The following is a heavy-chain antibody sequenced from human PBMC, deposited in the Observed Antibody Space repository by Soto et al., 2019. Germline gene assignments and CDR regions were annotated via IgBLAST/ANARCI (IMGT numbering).Heavy chain of an antibody. CDR2: IYHSGST. Sequence: PSETLSLTCAVSGGSISSGGYSWSWIRQPPGKGLEWIAYIYHSGSTYYNPSLKSRVTISVDRSKNQFSLKLSSMTAEDTAVYYCARVPYPWGQGTLVTVSS. V-gene: IGHV4-30-2*01. J-gene: IGHJ5*02. CDR3: ARVPYP. CDR1: GGSISSGGYS.